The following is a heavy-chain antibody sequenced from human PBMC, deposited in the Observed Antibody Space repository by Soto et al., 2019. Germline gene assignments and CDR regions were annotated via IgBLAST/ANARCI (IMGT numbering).Heavy chain of an antibody. CDR1: GGSIGSLY. V-gene: IGHV4-59*08. D-gene: IGHD6-19*01. J-gene: IGHJ4*02. CDR2: MHYSGNT. Sequence: QVQLQESGPRLVKPSETLSLTCTVSGGSIGSLYWSWIRQPPGKGLEWIGYMHYSGNTDYKPSLKRRVTISVDTSRNHSSLRLNSVTAVDTAVYYCARVWFSSGWYVDNWGQGTLVTVSS. CDR3: ARVWFSSGWYVDN.